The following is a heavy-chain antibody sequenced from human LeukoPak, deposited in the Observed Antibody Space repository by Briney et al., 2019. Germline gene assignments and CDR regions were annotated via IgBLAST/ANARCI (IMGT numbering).Heavy chain of an antibody. V-gene: IGHV1-69*13. CDR3: ARDTVASLDC. CDR2: IIPMFGTT. J-gene: IGHJ4*02. Sequence: ASVKVSCKASEVTFSSYAISWVRQAPGQGLEWMGGIIPMFGTTNYAQKFQGRVTITADESTSTAYVELSSLRSEDTAIYYCARDTVASLDCWGQGTLVTVSS. D-gene: IGHD6-19*01. CDR1: EVTFSSYA.